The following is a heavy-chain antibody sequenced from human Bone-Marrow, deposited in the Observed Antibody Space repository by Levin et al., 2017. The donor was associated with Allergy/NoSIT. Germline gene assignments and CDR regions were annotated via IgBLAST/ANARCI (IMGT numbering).Heavy chain of an antibody. Sequence: ASVKVSCKVSGNTLINLSMHWVRQAPGKGHEWMGGFDPEEGETIYAQNFQGRVTMTEDTSTDTAYMELSSLRSDDTAVYYCAKGPDEASAGPFDYWGQGTLVTVSS. CDR3: AKGPDEASAGPFDY. D-gene: IGHD6-13*01. CDR1: GNTLINLS. CDR2: FDPEEGET. V-gene: IGHV1-24*01. J-gene: IGHJ4*02.